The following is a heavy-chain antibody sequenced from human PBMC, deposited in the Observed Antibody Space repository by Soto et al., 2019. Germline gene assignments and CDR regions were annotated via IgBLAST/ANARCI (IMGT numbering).Heavy chain of an antibody. J-gene: IGHJ2*01. V-gene: IGHV3-23*01. CDR1: GFTFSSYA. CDR2: ISGSGGST. D-gene: IGHD4-17*01. CDR3: AKDDYGGNSYWYFDL. Sequence: EVQLLESGGGLVQPGGSLRLSCAASGFTFSSYAMSWVRQAPGKGLEWVSAISGSGGSTYYADSVKGRFTISRDNSKNTLYLQVNSLRAEDTAVYYCAKDDYGGNSYWYFDLWGRGTLVTVSS.